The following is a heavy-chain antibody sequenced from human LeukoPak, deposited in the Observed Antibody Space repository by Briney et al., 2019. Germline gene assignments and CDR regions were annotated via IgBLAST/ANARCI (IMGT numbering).Heavy chain of an antibody. CDR3: AKGLRFFDY. CDR2: ISDSGGSA. Sequence: GGSLRLSCAASGFTFSSYAMSWVRQAPGKGLEWVSAISDSGGSAYYADSVKGRFTISRDNSKNTLSLQMNSLRAEDTAVYYCAKGLRFFDYWGQGTLVTVSS. J-gene: IGHJ4*02. D-gene: IGHD3-3*01. CDR1: GFTFSSYA. V-gene: IGHV3-23*01.